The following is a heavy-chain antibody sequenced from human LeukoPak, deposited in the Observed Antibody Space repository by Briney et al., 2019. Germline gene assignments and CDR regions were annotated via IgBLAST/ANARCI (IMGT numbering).Heavy chain of an antibody. J-gene: IGHJ3*02. D-gene: IGHD1-7*01. CDR3: ARNNWNYQWAAFDI. CDR1: GYSISSGYY. Sequence: SETLSLTCTVSGYSISSGYYWGWIRQPPGKGLEWIGSIYYSGSTYYNPSLKSRVTISVDTSKNQFSLKLSSVTAADTAVYYCARNNWNYQWAAFDIWGQGTMVTVSS. CDR2: IYYSGST. V-gene: IGHV4-38-2*02.